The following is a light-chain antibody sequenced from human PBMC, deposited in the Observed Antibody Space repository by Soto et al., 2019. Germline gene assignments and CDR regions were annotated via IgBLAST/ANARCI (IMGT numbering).Light chain of an antibody. Sequence: QSVLTQPASVSGSPGQSITISCTGTSSDFGSYNLVSWYQQHPGKAPKLMIYEVSKRPSGVSNRFSGSKSGNTVSLTISGLQAEDEADYYCCSYAGSSTPLIFGTGTKVTVL. J-gene: IGLJ1*01. CDR3: CSYAGSSTPLI. CDR2: EVS. V-gene: IGLV2-23*02. CDR1: SSDFGSYNL.